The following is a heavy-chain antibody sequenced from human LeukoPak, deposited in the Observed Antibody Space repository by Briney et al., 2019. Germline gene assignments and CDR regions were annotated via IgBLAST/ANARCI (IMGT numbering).Heavy chain of an antibody. CDR1: GYTFTGYY. CDR3: ARVQLGYCSSTSCPNYYMDV. D-gene: IGHD2-2*01. CDR2: INPNSGGT. Sequence: GASVKVSCXASGYTFTGYYMHWVRQAPGQGLEWMGWINPNSGGTNYAQKFQGRVTMTRDTSISTAYMELSRLRSDDTAVYYCARVQLGYCSSTSCPNYYMDVWGKGTTVTVSS. V-gene: IGHV1-2*02. J-gene: IGHJ6*03.